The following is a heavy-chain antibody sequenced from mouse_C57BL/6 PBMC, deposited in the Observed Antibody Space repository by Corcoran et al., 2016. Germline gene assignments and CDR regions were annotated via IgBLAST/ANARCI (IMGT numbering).Heavy chain of an antibody. V-gene: IGHV3-6*01. Sequence: DVQLQESGPGLVKPSQSLSITCSVTGYSINSGYYWNWIRQFPGNQLEWMGYISYDGSNNYNPSLKNRISITSDTSKNQFFLKLNSVTTEDTATYYCAREVYYGSSPYYFDYWDQGTTLTVSS. CDR2: ISYDGSN. D-gene: IGHD1-1*01. CDR3: AREVYYGSSPYYFDY. J-gene: IGHJ2*01. CDR1: GYSINSGYY.